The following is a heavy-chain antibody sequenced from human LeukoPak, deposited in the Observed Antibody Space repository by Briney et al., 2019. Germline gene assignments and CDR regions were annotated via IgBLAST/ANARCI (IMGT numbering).Heavy chain of an antibody. CDR2: IYTSGST. D-gene: IGHD3-10*01. CDR3: ARDRRVTMVRGVIITSDYYYYMDV. CDR1: GGFISSGSYY. V-gene: IGHV4-61*02. Sequence: PSETLSLTCTVSGGFISSGSYYWSWIRQPAGKGLEWIGRIYTSGSTNYNPSLKSRVTISVDTSKNQFSLKLSSATAADTAVYYCARDRRVTMVRGVIITSDYYYYMDVWGKGTTVTISS. J-gene: IGHJ6*03.